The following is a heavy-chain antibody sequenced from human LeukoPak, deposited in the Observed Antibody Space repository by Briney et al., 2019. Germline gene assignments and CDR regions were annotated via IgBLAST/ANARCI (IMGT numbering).Heavy chain of an antibody. V-gene: IGHV3-21*06. D-gene: IGHD2-21*02. CDR1: GFTFSSYS. CDR3: ARGCGGDCYRFRDY. J-gene: IGHJ4*02. CDR2: ISSSRSYI. Sequence: PGGSLRLSCAASGFTFSSYSMNWVRQAPGKGLEWVSSISSSRSYIYYADSVKGRFTISRDNAKNSLYLQMSSLRAEDTAVYYCARGCGGDCYRFRDYWGQGTLVTVSS.